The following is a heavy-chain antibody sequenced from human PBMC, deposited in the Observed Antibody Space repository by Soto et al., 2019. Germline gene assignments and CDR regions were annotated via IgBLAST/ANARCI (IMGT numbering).Heavy chain of an antibody. CDR3: APGVRACDI. V-gene: IGHV3-23*01. CDR1: GFTFTSYA. J-gene: IGHJ3*02. D-gene: IGHD3-10*01. Sequence: PGGSLRPSCAAPGFTFTSYAMSWVRQAPGKGLEWVSAISGSGGSTYYADSVRGRFTISRDNSKNTLYLQMNSLRAEDTAVYYCAPGVRACDIWGQAIRVTVSS. CDR2: ISGSGGST.